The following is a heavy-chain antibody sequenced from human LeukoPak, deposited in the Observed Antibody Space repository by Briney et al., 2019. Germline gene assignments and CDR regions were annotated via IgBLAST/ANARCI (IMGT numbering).Heavy chain of an antibody. Sequence: PGRSLRLSCAASGFTFDDYAMHWVRQAPGKGLEWVSGISWNSGSIGYADSVKGRFTISRDNAKNSLYLQMNSLRAEDTALYYCAKDRAGTDYYYGMDVWGQGTTVTVSS. D-gene: IGHD6-19*01. CDR2: ISWNSGSI. CDR3: AKDRAGTDYYYGMDV. J-gene: IGHJ6*02. V-gene: IGHV3-9*01. CDR1: GFTFDDYA.